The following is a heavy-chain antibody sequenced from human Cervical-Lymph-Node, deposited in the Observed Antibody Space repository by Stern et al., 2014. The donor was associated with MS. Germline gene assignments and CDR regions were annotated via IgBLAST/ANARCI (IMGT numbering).Heavy chain of an antibody. Sequence: QITLKESGPTLVKPTQTLTLTCSFSGFSLSTSGVGVVWFRSPPVKALEWLALIYWDDDKLYSPSLKSRLTIAMDTSKDRVVLTVTNMDPVDTATYYCAHRRRDESSGFDYWGQGALVTVSS. D-gene: IGHD3-22*01. V-gene: IGHV2-5*02. CDR1: GFSLSTSGVG. J-gene: IGHJ4*02. CDR3: AHRRRDESSGFDY. CDR2: IYWDDDK.